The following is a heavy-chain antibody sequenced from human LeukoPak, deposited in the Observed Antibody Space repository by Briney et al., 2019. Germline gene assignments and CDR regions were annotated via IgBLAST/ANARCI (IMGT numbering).Heavy chain of an antibody. CDR1: GGSISGYY. V-gene: IGHV4-59*08. CDR3: ARHYDYYYGMDV. J-gene: IGHJ6*02. D-gene: IGHD3-16*01. CDR2: IYYSGST. Sequence: SGTLSLTCTVSGGSISGYYWSCVRQPPGEGLGWVGYIYYSGSTNYNPSLKSRVTISVATSKHQFYLKMRSVTAADTAVYYCARHYDYYYGMDVWGQGTTVTVSS.